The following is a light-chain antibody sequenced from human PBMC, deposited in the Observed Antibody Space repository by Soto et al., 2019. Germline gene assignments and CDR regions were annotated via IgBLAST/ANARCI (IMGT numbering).Light chain of an antibody. CDR1: SSDVGSYNH. Sequence: QSVLTQPASVSGSPGQSITISCTGTSSDVGSYNHVSWYQQHPGKAPKLMVFQVTKRPSGVSNRFSGSKSGNTASLTISGLQAEDEADYYWCSYAGSSTYVFGTGTKVTVL. V-gene: IGLV2-23*02. J-gene: IGLJ1*01. CDR3: CSYAGSSTYV. CDR2: QVT.